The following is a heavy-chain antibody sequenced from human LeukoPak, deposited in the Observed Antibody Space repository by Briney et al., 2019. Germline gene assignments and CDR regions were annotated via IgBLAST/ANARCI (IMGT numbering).Heavy chain of an antibody. CDR1: GGTFSSYA. J-gene: IGHJ6*03. CDR3: ARTPLSYYYYMDV. V-gene: IGHV1-69*06. CDR2: IIPIFGTA. Sequence: SVKVSCKASGGTFSSYAISWVRQAPGQGLEWMGGIIPIFGTANYAQKFQGRVTITADKSTSTAYMELSSLRSEDTAVYCCARTPLSYYYYMDVWGKGTTVTVSS.